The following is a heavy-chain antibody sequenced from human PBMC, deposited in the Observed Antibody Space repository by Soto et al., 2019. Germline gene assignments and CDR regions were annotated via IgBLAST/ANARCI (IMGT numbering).Heavy chain of an antibody. Sequence: GESLKISCAASGFTFSSYAMSWVRQAPGKGLEWVSAISGSGGSTYYADSVKGRFTISRDNSKNTLYLQMNSLRAEDTAVYYCAKTYSSSWYSGSAYWGQGTLVTVSS. CDR1: GFTFSSYA. D-gene: IGHD6-13*01. CDR2: ISGSGGST. V-gene: IGHV3-23*01. J-gene: IGHJ4*02. CDR3: AKTYSSSWYSGSAY.